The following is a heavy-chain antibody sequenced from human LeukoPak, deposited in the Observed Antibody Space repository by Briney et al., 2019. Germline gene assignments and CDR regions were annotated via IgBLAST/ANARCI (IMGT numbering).Heavy chain of an antibody. CDR3: ARGGDYPFDY. D-gene: IGHD4-17*01. Sequence: GGSLRLSCAASGFTFSTYWMHWVRQAPGKGLVWVSRIKSDGSNTNYADSVKGRFTISRDNAKNTLYLQMNSLRAEDTALYYCARGGDYPFDYWGQGTLVTVSS. V-gene: IGHV3-74*01. CDR2: IKSDGSNT. J-gene: IGHJ4*02. CDR1: GFTFSTYW.